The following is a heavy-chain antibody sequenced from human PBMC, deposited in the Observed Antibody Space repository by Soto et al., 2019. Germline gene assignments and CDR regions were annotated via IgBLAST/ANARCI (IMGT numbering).Heavy chain of an antibody. CDR1: GGSISSYY. J-gene: IGHJ6*02. V-gene: IGHV4-59*01. D-gene: IGHD1-26*01. CDR2: IYYSGST. Sequence: PSETLSLTCTVSGGSISSYYWSWIRQPPGKGLEWIGYIYYSGSTNYNPSLKSRVTISVDTSKNQFSLKLSSVTAADTAVYYCARVGATTYYYYGMDVWGQGTTVTVSS. CDR3: ARVGATTYYYYGMDV.